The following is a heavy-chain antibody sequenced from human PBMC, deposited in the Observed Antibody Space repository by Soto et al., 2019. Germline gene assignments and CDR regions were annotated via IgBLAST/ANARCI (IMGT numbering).Heavy chain of an antibody. V-gene: IGHV3-11*06. J-gene: IGHJ4*02. D-gene: IGHD2-15*01. CDR1: GFTFSDYY. CDR2: ISSTGRYT. Sequence: PGGSLRLSCEAFGFTFSDYYMNWIRQAPGKGLEWITYISSTGRYTNYADSVKGRFTISRDNAKKSLFLQMNSLRAEDTAVYYCGRDVGSDSGYFDHWGQGTMVTVYS. CDR3: GRDVGSDSGYFDH.